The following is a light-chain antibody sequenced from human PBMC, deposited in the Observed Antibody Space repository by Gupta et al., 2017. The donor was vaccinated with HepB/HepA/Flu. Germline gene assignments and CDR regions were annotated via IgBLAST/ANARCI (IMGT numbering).Light chain of an antibody. CDR2: KAS. V-gene: IGKV1-5*03. CDR1: QSISSW. J-gene: IGKJ1*01. CDR3: QQNNSYSGT. Sequence: MTQSPSTLSASVGDRVTITCRASQSISSWLAWYQQKPGKAPKLLIYKASSLERGVPSRFSGSGSGTEFTLTISSLQPDDFATYYCQQNNSYSGTFGQGTKVEIK.